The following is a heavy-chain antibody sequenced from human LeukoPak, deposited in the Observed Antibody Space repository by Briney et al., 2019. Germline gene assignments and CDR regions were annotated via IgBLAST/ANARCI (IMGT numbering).Heavy chain of an antibody. D-gene: IGHD6-19*01. J-gene: IGHJ4*02. V-gene: IGHV1-69*05. Sequence: SVKVSCKASGGTFSSYAISWARQAPGQGLEWMGRIIPIFGTANYAQKFQGRVTITTDESTSTAYMELSSLRSEDTAVYYCARVRYSSGWYDYWGQGTLVTVSS. CDR3: ARVRYSSGWYDY. CDR1: GGTFSSYA. CDR2: IIPIFGTA.